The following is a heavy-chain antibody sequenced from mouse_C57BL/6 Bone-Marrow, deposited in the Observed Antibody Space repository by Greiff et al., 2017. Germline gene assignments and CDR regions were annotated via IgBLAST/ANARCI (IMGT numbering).Heavy chain of an antibody. D-gene: IGHD1-1*01. Sequence: EVKLMESGEGLVKPGGSLQLSCAASGFTFSSYAMSWVRQTPEKRLEWVAYISSGGDYIYYADTVKGRFTISRDNARNTLYLQMSSLKSEDTAMYYCTRDSFPWFAYWGQGTLVTVSA. J-gene: IGHJ3*01. CDR1: GFTFSSYA. V-gene: IGHV5-9-1*02. CDR2: ISSGGDYI. CDR3: TRDSFPWFAY.